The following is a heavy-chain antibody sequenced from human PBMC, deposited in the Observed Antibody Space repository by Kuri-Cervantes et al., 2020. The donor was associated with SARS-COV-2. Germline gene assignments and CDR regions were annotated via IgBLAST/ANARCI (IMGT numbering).Heavy chain of an antibody. V-gene: IGHV3-21*01. CDR2: ISSSSSYI. CDR3: ARSGYSDKNYYYGMDV. Sequence: GESLKISCAASGFTFSSYEMNWVRQAPGKGLEWVSSISSSSSYIYYADSVKGRFTISRDNTKNSLYLQMNSLRAEDTAVYYCARSGYSDKNYYYGMDVWGQGTTVTVSS. CDR1: GFTFSSYE. D-gene: IGHD4-23*01. J-gene: IGHJ6*02.